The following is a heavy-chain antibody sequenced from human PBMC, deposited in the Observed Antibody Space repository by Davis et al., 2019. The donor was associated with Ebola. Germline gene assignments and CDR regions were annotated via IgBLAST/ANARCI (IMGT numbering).Heavy chain of an antibody. CDR2: IKSETHGGAT. CDR1: GFTFTNAW. J-gene: IGHJ4*02. CDR3: ALWGPLNGDYVFDY. D-gene: IGHD4-17*01. V-gene: IGHV3-15*01. Sequence: GESLKISCAASGFTFTNAWLTWVRPTPGKGLEWVGRIKSETHGGATVYAAPVKGRFTISRDDSKDTLYLDMNSLTTQDTAVYYCALWGPLNGDYVFDYWGQGTLVTVSS.